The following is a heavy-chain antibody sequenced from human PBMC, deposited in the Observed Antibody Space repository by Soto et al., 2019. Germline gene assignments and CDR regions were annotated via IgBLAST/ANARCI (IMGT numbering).Heavy chain of an antibody. CDR2: ISHSGTT. CDR3: ARDFKAPNDAWAFDN. CDR1: GASIISSDW. J-gene: IGHJ4*02. D-gene: IGHD3-16*01. Sequence: SETLSLICAVSGASIISSDWWNWVRQPPGKGLEWIGEISHSGTTIYNPSLEGRVTISVDVSKNHFSLNLTSVTAADTAVYFCARDFKAPNDAWAFDNWGQGTLVTVSS. V-gene: IGHV4-4*02.